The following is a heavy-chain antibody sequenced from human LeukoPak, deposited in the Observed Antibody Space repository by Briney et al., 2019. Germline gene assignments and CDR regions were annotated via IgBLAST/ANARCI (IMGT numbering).Heavy chain of an antibody. D-gene: IGHD1-26*01. J-gene: IGHJ4*02. CDR2: IYSSGST. Sequence: GGSLRLSCAASGFTVSSNYMSWVRQAPGKGLEWVSVIYSSGSTYYADSVKGRFTISRHNSKNTLYLQMNSLRAEDTAVYYCARAKSGSYYYFDYWGQGTLVTVSS. CDR3: ARAKSGSYYYFDY. V-gene: IGHV3-53*04. CDR1: GFTVSSNY.